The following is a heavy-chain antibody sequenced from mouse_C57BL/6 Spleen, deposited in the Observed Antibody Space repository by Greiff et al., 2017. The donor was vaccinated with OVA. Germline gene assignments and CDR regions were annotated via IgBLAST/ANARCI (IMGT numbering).Heavy chain of an antibody. Sequence: EVMLVESGGGLVKPGGSLKLSCAASGFTFSSYTMSWVRQTPEKRLEWVATISGGGGNTYYPDSVKGRFTISRDNAKNTLYLQMSSLRSEDTALYYCARRGSSPYYSNSAMDYWGQGTSVTVSS. J-gene: IGHJ4*01. V-gene: IGHV5-9*01. D-gene: IGHD2-5*01. CDR1: GFTFSSYT. CDR2: ISGGGGNT. CDR3: ARRGSSPYYSNSAMDY.